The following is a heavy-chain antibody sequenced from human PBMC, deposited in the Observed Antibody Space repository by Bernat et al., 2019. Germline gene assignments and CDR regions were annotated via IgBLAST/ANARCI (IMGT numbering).Heavy chain of an antibody. Sequence: EVQLVQSGAEVKKPGESLRISCKGSGYSFTSYWISWVRQMPGKGLEWMGRIDPSDSYTNYSPSFQGPVTTSADKSISSAYLQWSSLKAADNAMYYCSRHGRAWDTIFGVVNTYYYYYYYMDVWGKGTTVTVSS. CDR1: GYSFTSYW. J-gene: IGHJ6*03. CDR2: IDPSDSYT. CDR3: SRHGRAWDTIFGVVNTYYYYYYYMDV. D-gene: IGHD3-3*01. V-gene: IGHV5-10-1*03.